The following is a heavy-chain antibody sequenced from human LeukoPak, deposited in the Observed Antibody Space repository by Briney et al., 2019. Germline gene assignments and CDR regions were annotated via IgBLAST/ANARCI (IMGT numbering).Heavy chain of an antibody. CDR1: GFTFSSYW. CDR3: ATQYSSNRFGY. CDR2: IKQDGSEK. Sequence: PGGSLRLSCAASGFTFSSYWMSWVRQAPGKGLEWVANIKQDGSEKYYVDSVKGRFTISRDNAKNSLYLQMNSLRAEDTAVYYCATQYSSNRFGYWGQGTLVTVSS. V-gene: IGHV3-7*01. D-gene: IGHD6-13*01. J-gene: IGHJ4*02.